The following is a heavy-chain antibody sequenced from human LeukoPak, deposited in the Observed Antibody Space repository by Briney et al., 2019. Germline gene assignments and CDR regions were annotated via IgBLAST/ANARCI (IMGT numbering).Heavy chain of an antibody. CDR2: ISAYNGNT. J-gene: IGHJ6*02. V-gene: IGHV1-18*01. D-gene: IGHD2-15*01. Sequence: ASVKVSCKASGYTLTSYGISWVRQAPGQGLEWMGWISAYNGNTNYAQKLQGRVTMTTDTSTSTAYMELRSLRSDDTAVYYCARVRANCSGGSCYPQYYYGMDVWGQGTTVTVSS. CDR1: GYTLTSYG. CDR3: ARVRANCSGGSCYPQYYYGMDV.